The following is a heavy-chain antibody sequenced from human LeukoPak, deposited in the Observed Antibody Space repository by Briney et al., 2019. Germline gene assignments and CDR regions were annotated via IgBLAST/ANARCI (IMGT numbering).Heavy chain of an antibody. CDR3: ARGQGYDFWSGYS. D-gene: IGHD3-3*01. CDR1: GYTFTGYY. J-gene: IGHJ4*02. Sequence: GASVKVSCKASGYTFTGYYMHWVRQAPGQGLEWMGWINPNSGGTNYAQKFQGRVTMTRDTFISTAYMELSRLRSDDTAVYYCARGQGYDFWSGYSWGQGTLVTVSS. CDR2: INPNSGGT. V-gene: IGHV1-2*02.